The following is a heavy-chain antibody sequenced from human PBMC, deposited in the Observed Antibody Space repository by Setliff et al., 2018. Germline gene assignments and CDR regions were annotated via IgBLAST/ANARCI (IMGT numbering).Heavy chain of an antibody. CDR2: ISHDGINQ. CDR3: ARDLPGRNYNFWSGYSDL. J-gene: IGHJ5*02. CDR1: GFTFSSHS. Sequence: GGSLRLSCAGSGFTFSSHSMNWVRQAPGKGLEWMAAISHDGINQYYADSVKGRLTISRDNSKNTLYLQMNSLRAEDTAVYYCARDLPGRNYNFWSGYSDLWGQGTLVTVSS. V-gene: IGHV3-30*01. D-gene: IGHD3-3*01.